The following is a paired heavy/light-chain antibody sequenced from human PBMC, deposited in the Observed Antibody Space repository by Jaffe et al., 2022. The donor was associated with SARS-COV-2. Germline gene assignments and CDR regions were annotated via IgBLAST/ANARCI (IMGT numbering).Light chain of an antibody. J-gene: IGKJ1*01. Sequence: DIQMTQSPSTLSASVGDRVTITCRASQSISNYLAWYQQKPGKAPKLLIYKVSTLESGVPSRFSGSGSGTEFTLTISSLQPDDFATYYCQQSWTFGQGTKVEVK. CDR3: QQSWT. V-gene: IGKV1-5*03. CDR1: QSISNY. CDR2: KVS.
Heavy chain of an antibody. J-gene: IGHJ4*02. CDR1: GFPFSTYG. CDR2: ISSSSGTI. D-gene: IGHD3-10*01. V-gene: IGHV3-48*02. CDR3: AREKGLVRGFMLLDF. Sequence: EMQLEESGGVLVQSGGSLRLSCAASGFPFSTYGMTWVRQAPGKGLEWVSYISSSSGTIYDADSVRGRFTISRDNAKNSLYLQMDSLRDEDTAVYYCAREKGLVRGFMLLDFWGQGTQVTVSS.